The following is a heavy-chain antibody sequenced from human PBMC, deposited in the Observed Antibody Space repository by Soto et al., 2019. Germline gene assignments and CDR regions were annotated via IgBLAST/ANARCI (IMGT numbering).Heavy chain of an antibody. Sequence: ASVKVSCKASGYTFTSYAMHWVRQAPGQRLEWMGWINAGNGNTKYSQKFQGRVTITRDTSASTAYMELSSLRSEDTAVYYCTRPSYDFWSGSENWFDPWGQGTLVTVSS. CDR3: TRPSYDFWSGSENWFDP. V-gene: IGHV1-3*01. CDR2: INAGNGNT. J-gene: IGHJ5*02. CDR1: GYTFTSYA. D-gene: IGHD3-3*01.